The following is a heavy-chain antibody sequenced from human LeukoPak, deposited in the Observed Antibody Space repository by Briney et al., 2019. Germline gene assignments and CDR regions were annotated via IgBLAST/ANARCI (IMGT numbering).Heavy chain of an antibody. J-gene: IGHJ5*02. V-gene: IGHV4-30-4*07. Sequence: SETLSLTCAVSGGSISSGGYSWSWIRQTPEKGLEWIGYIYYSGSTYYNPSLKSRVTISLDTSKNHLSLKLSSVTAADTAVYYCARESSGYYYDNWFDPWGQGTLVTVSS. CDR1: GGSISSGGYS. D-gene: IGHD3-22*01. CDR3: ARESSGYYYDNWFDP. CDR2: IYYSGST.